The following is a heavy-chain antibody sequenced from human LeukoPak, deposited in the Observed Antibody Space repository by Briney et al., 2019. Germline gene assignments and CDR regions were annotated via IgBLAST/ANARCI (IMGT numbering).Heavy chain of an antibody. V-gene: IGHV1-8*01. CDR3: ARVYSGYDGTFDY. CDR2: MNPNSGNT. D-gene: IGHD5-12*01. J-gene: IGHJ4*02. Sequence: ASVTVSYKASGYTFTSYDINWVRQATGQGLEWMGWMNPNSGNTGYAQKFQGRVTMTRNTSISTAYMELSSLRSEDTAVYYCARVYSGYDGTFDYWGQGTLVTVSS. CDR1: GYTFTSYD.